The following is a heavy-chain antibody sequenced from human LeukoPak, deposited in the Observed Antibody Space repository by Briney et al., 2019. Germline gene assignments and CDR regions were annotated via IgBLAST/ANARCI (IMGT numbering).Heavy chain of an antibody. CDR3: ARTHSIFGVDY. Sequence: SETLSLTCTVSGGSISSYYWSWIRQPPGKGLEWIGYIYYSGSTYYNPSLKSRVTISVDTSKNQFSLKLSSVTAADTAVYYCARTHSIFGVDYWGQGTLVTVSS. D-gene: IGHD3-3*01. CDR2: IYYSGST. J-gene: IGHJ4*02. CDR1: GGSISSYY. V-gene: IGHV4-59*08.